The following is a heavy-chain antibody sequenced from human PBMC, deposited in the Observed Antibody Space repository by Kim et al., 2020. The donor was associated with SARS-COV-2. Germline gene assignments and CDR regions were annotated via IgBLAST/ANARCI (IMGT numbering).Heavy chain of an antibody. CDR3: TATKVTSATADP. D-gene: IGHD2-21*02. CDR2: ISAKGANYAT. CDR1: GFTFSASN. Sequence: GWSLRLSCAASGFTFSASNIHWVRQASGKGLAWVGRISAKGANYATAYAASVKGRFTISRDDSKNTAYLHMNSLKTEDTAVYYCTATKVTSATADPWGQG. V-gene: IGHV3-73*01. J-gene: IGHJ5*02.